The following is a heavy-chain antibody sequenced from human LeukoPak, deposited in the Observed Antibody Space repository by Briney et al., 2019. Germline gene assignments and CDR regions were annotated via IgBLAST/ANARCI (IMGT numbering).Heavy chain of an antibody. CDR3: ARETIFGVVIKSYYMDV. Sequence: VASVKVSCKASGYTFTSYYMHWVRQAPGQGLEWMGIINPSGGSTSYAQKFQGRVTMTRDMSTSTVYMELSSLRSEDTAVYYCARETIFGVVIKSYYMDVWGKGTTVTVSS. J-gene: IGHJ6*03. D-gene: IGHD3-3*01. CDR1: GYTFTSYY. V-gene: IGHV1-46*01. CDR2: INPSGGST.